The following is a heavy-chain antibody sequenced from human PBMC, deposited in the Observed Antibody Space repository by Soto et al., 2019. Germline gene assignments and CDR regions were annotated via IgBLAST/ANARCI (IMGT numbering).Heavy chain of an antibody. CDR3: AXXXFXPTVXTPVWFDP. J-gene: IGHJ5*02. CDR2: IYYSGST. Sequence: ETLSLTCTVSGGSISSYYWSWIRQPPGXGLEWIGYIYYSGSTNYNPSLKSRVTISVDTSKNQFSLKLSSVTAADTAVYYCAXXXFXPTVXTPVWFDPWGQGTLVPVSS. CDR1: GGSISSYY. V-gene: IGHV4-59*01. D-gene: IGHD4-17*01.